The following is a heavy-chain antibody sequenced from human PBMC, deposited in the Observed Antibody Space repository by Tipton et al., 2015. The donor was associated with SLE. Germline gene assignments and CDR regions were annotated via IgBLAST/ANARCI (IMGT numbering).Heavy chain of an antibody. J-gene: IGHJ6*02. CDR1: GFTLSDHA. CDR2: IYSSGTT. CDR3: AGSSYMDYYYGMDV. Sequence: SLRLSCAASGFTLSDHAMHWVRQAPGKGLEWVSVIYSSGTTHYADSVKGRFTISRDNSINTLYLQLNSLRAEDTAVYYCAGSSYMDYYYGMDVWGQGTTVTVSS. D-gene: IGHD3-10*01. V-gene: IGHV3-66*01.